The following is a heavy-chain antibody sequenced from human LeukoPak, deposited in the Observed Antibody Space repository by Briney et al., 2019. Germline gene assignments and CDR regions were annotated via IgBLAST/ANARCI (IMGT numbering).Heavy chain of an antibody. Sequence: PGRSLRLSCAASGFTFSSYGMHWVRQAPGKGLEWVAAIWYDGSNKYYADSVKGRFTISRDSSKNTLYLQMNSLRAEDTAVYYCARVMERAYDFWSDDYMDVWGKGTTVTVSS. CDR1: GFTFSSYG. CDR3: ARVMERAYDFWSDDYMDV. CDR2: IWYDGSNK. V-gene: IGHV3-33*01. D-gene: IGHD3-3*01. J-gene: IGHJ6*03.